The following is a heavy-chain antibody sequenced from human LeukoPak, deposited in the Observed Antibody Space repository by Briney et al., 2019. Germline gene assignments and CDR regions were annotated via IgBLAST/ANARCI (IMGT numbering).Heavy chain of an antibody. V-gene: IGHV3-23*01. CDR2: LSSSSGRS. Sequence: GGSLRLSCAASGFTFSSYTMSWVRQAPGKGLEWVSSLSSSSGRSYYADSVKGRFTISRDNSKSTLCLQMNSLRAEDTAVYYCAKQLGYCSDGSCYFPYWGQGTLVTVSS. D-gene: IGHD2-15*01. CDR1: GFTFSSYT. J-gene: IGHJ4*02. CDR3: AKQLGYCSDGSCYFPY.